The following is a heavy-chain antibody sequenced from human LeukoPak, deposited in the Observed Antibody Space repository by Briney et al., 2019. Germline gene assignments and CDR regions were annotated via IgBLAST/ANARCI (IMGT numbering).Heavy chain of an antibody. CDR1: GFTFSSYA. Sequence: PGGSLRLSCAASGFTFSSYAMHWVRQAPGKGLEYVSAISSNGGSTYYANSVKGRFTISRDNSKNTLYLQMGSLRAEDMAVYYCAGFGSGSYYRYWGQGTLVTVSS. J-gene: IGHJ4*02. CDR3: AGFGSGSYYRY. CDR2: ISSNGGST. D-gene: IGHD3-10*01. V-gene: IGHV3-64*01.